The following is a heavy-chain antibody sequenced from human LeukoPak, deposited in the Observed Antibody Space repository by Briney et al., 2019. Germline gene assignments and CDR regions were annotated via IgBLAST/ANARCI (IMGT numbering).Heavy chain of an antibody. CDR1: GGTFSSYA. D-gene: IGHD2-21*02. CDR3: ARDGLTAHHAFDI. CDR2: IIPIFGTA. Sequence: SVKVSCKASGGTFSSYAISWVRQAPGQGLEWMGGIIPIFGTANYAQKFQGRVTITADESTSTAYMELSSLRSEDTAVYYCARDGLTAHHAFDIWGQGTMVTVSS. V-gene: IGHV1-69*01. J-gene: IGHJ3*02.